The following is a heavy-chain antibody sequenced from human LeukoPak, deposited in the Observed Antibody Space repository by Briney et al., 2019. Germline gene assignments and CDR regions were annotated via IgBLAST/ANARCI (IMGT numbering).Heavy chain of an antibody. CDR1: GFTFSSYG. V-gene: IGHV3-30*02. D-gene: IGHD5-18*01. CDR3: AKEVDGYSYGYDY. J-gene: IGHJ4*02. CDR2: IRYDGSNK. Sequence: GGSLRLSCAASGFTFSSYGMHWLRQAPGKGLEWVAFIRYDGSNKYYADSVKGRFTISRDNSKNTLYLQMNSLRAEDTAVYYCAKEVDGYSYGYDYWGQGTLVTVSS.